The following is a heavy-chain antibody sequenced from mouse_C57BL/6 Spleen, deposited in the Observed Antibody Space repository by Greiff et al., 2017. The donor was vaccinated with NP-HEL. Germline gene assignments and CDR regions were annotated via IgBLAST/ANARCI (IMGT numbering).Heavy chain of an antibody. CDR1: GFSLTSYG. Sequence: VQLKESGPGLVAPSQSLSITCTVSGFSLTSYGVHWVRQPPGKGLEWLVVIWSDGSTTYNSALKSRLSISKDNSKSQVFLKMNSLQTDDTAMYYCARGGYYGNSYAMDYWGQGTSVTVSS. D-gene: IGHD2-1*01. CDR3: ARGGYYGNSYAMDY. CDR2: IWSDGST. V-gene: IGHV2-6*03. J-gene: IGHJ4*01.